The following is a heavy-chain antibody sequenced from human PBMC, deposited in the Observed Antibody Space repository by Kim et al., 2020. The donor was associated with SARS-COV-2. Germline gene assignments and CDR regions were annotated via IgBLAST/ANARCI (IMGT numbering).Heavy chain of an antibody. CDR2: INYNGGT. CDR3: ARGRHISGWKGSAFDI. V-gene: IGHV4-34*01. Sequence: SETLSLTCGVNGGSLSSNYWGWIRQPPGKRLEWIGEINYNGGTNYNPSLESRVTISVDTSQFSLKLTSVTAADTAVYYCARGRHISGWKGSAFDIWGQGTIVTVSS. CDR1: GGSLSSNY. J-gene: IGHJ3*02. D-gene: IGHD6-19*01.